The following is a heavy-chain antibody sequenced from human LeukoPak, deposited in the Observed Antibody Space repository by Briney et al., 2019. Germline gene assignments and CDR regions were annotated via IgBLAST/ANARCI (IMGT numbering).Heavy chain of an antibody. CDR2: INPNGGST. V-gene: IGHV1-46*01. CDR1: GYTFTSYY. D-gene: IGHD1-26*01. CDR3: ARDQNLLPLDY. J-gene: IGHJ4*02. Sequence: ASVKVSCKASGYTFTSYYMHWVRQAPGQGLEWMGIINPNGGSTSYAQKFQGRVTMTRDTSTSTVYMELSSLRSEDTAVYYCARDQNLLPLDYWGQGTLVTVSS.